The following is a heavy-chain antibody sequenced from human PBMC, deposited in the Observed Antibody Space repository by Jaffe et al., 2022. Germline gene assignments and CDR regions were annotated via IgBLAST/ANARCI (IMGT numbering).Heavy chain of an antibody. V-gene: IGHV3-74*01. CDR1: GFTFSSYW. Sequence: EVQLVESGGGLVQPGGSLRLSCAASGFTFSSYWMHWVRQAPGKGLVWVSRINSDGSSTSYADSVKGRFTISRDNAKNTLYLQMNSLRAEDTAVYYCARAKFPYYYDSSGYYTARPINLYYYYYMDVWGKGTTVTVSS. J-gene: IGHJ6*03. D-gene: IGHD3-22*01. CDR2: INSDGSST. CDR3: ARAKFPYYYDSSGYYTARPINLYYYYYMDV.